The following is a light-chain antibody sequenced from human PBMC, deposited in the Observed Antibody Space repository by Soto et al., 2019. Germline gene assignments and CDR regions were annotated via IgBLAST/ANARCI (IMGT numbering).Light chain of an antibody. CDR1: SSDVGGYDF. CDR3: NSYTSSSTPVV. CDR2: NVS. Sequence: QSVLTQPASVSGSPGQSIAISCSGTSSDVGGYDFVSWYQQHPGKAPKLMIYNVSNRPSGVSNRFSGSKSGNTASLTISGLQAEDEAVYYCNSYTSSSTPVVFGGGTQLTVL. J-gene: IGLJ2*01. V-gene: IGLV2-14*01.